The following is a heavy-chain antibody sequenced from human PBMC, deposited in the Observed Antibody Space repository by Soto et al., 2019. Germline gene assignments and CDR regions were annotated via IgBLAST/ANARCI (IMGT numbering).Heavy chain of an antibody. V-gene: IGHV3-23*01. Sequence: EVQLLESGGDLVQPGGSLRLSCVASGLTFSRFALSWVRQSPGKGLEWVSAISGGGGSTYYADSVKGRFTVSRDNSKSTLYLQMNTLRAEDTAVYYCTKFVFYGDSLVEYWGQGTLVTVSS. J-gene: IGHJ4*02. CDR1: GLTFSRFA. D-gene: IGHD4-17*01. CDR3: TKFVFYGDSLVEY. CDR2: ISGGGGST.